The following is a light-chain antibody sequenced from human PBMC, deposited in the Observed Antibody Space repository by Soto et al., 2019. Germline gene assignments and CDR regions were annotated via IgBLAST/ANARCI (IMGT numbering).Light chain of an antibody. Sequence: EIVMTQSPATLSVSPGERATLSCRASQSVGSNLAWYQQKPGQAPRLLIYGASTRATGIPARFSGSGSGTEFTLTISGLQSEDFAVYYCQHRRDWPLTFGGGTKVEIK. V-gene: IGKV3-15*01. J-gene: IGKJ4*01. CDR3: QHRRDWPLT. CDR2: GAS. CDR1: QSVGSN.